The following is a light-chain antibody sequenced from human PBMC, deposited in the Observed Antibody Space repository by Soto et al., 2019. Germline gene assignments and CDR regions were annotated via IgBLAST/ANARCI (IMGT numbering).Light chain of an antibody. CDR1: QSGTSY. J-gene: IGKJ4*01. V-gene: IGKV3-11*01. Sequence: EVVLTQSPATLYLSPGERAALSCSASQSGTSYLAWYQQKPGQAPRLLISDASKRAAGIPARFSGSGSGTDVTLTISSLEPEDFAVCYCQQPSNWPSIVGGGTKVELK. CDR2: DAS. CDR3: QQPSNWPSI.